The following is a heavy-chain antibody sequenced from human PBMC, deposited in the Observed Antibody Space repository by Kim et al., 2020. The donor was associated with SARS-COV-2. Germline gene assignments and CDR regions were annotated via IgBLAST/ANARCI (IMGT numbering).Heavy chain of an antibody. CDR1: GFTFSSYD. J-gene: IGHJ6*01. CDR3: AREIYYDILTGPRGGMDV. V-gene: IGHV3-33*05. Sequence: GGSLRLSCAASGFTFSSYDMHWVRQAPGKGLEWVAVISYDGSNKYYADSVKGRFTISRDNSKNTLYLQMNSLRAEDTAVYYCAREIYYDILTGPRGGMDV. CDR2: ISYDGSNK. D-gene: IGHD3-9*01.